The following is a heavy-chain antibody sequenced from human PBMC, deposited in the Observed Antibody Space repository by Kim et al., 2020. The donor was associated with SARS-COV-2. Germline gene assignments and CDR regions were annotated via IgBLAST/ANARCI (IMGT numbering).Heavy chain of an antibody. Sequence: GGSLRLSCAASGFTFSSYSMNWVRQAPGKGLEWVSSISSSSSYIYYADSVKGRFTISRDNAKNSLYLQMNSLRAEDTAVYYCARDPPPRIAARDVIDYWGQGTLVTVSS. CDR1: GFTFSSYS. V-gene: IGHV3-21*01. D-gene: IGHD6-6*01. J-gene: IGHJ4*02. CDR3: ARDPPPRIAARDVIDY. CDR2: ISSSSSYI.